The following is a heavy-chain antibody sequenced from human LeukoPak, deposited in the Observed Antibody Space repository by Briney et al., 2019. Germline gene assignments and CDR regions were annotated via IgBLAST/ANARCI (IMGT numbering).Heavy chain of an antibody. CDR2: ISGYNGNT. Sequence: ASVKVSCKASGYTFNRYGITWVRQAPGQGLEWMGWISGYNGNTNYEQKLQGRVTMTTDTSTSTAYMELRSLRSDDTAMYYCARDYGYGVTVMISDDYWGQGTLVTVSS. V-gene: IGHV1-18*01. CDR3: ARDYGYGVTVMISDDY. J-gene: IGHJ4*02. CDR1: GYTFNRYG. D-gene: IGHD5-12*01.